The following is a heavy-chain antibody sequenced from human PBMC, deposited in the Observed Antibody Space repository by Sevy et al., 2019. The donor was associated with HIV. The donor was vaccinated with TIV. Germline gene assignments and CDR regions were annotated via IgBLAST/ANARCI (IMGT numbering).Heavy chain of an antibody. J-gene: IGHJ6*02. D-gene: IGHD1-26*01. CDR2: IDPSGDTT. CDR3: ARDQDVSGSYFEYFYYAMDV. V-gene: IGHV1-46*02. CDR1: GYRFDTYC. Sequence: ASVKVSCKAAGYRFDTYCIHWVRQAPGQGLEWMGIIDPSGDTTIMSEKFQGRVTLTTDTSTSTVYMELSSLESVDTAVYYCARDQDVSGSYFEYFYYAMDVWGQGTTVTVSS.